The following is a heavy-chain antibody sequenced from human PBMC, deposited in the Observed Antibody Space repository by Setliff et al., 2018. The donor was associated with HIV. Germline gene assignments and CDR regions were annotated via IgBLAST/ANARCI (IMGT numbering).Heavy chain of an antibody. V-gene: IGHV4-39*01. CDR3: ARCGYSYGWSFDY. D-gene: IGHD5-18*01. CDR1: GGSISSSSYY. Sequence: PSETLSLTCTVSGGSISSSSYYWGWIRQPPGKGLEWIGSIYYSGSTYYNPPLQSRVTISVDTSKNQFSLKLSSVTAADTAVYYCARCGYSYGWSFDYWGQGTLVTVSS. J-gene: IGHJ4*02. CDR2: IYYSGST.